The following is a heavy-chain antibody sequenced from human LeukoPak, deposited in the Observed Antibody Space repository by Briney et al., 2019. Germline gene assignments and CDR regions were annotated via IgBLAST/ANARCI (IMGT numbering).Heavy chain of an antibody. V-gene: IGHV3-7*01. CDR2: IKQDGSEK. CDR1: GFTFSSYW. CDR3: ARGKVVVATYYFDY. J-gene: IGHJ4*02. Sequence: PGGSLRLSCAASGFTFSSYWMSWVRQAPGKGLEWVANIKQDGSEKYYVDSVKGRFTISRDNAKNSLYLQMNSLRAEDTAVYYCARGKVVVATYYFDYWGQGTLVTVSS. D-gene: IGHD2-15*01.